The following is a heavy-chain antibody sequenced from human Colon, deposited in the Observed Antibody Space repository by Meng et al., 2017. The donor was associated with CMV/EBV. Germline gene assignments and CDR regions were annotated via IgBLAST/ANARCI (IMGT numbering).Heavy chain of an antibody. CDR2: IYPSGFP. CDR1: GGSISSYY. CDR3: ARAQYTYGYWIFDY. V-gene: IGHV4-4*07. J-gene: IGHJ4*02. D-gene: IGHD5-18*01. Sequence: VQLREAGPGLVTRSETLSLSCTVSGGSISSYYWSWIRQPAGKGLEWIGRIYPSGFPKYKPSLESRVTMSADTSKNQISLKLTSVTAADTAVYYCARAQYTYGYWIFDYWGQGTLVTVSS.